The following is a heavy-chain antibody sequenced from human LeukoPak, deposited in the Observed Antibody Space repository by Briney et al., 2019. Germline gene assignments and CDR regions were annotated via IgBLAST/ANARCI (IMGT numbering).Heavy chain of an antibody. J-gene: IGHJ5*02. Sequence: GGSLRLSCAASGFTFSSYAMHWVRKAQGKGLEWVAVISYDGSNKYYADSVKGRFTISRDNSTNTLYLQMNSLRAEDTAVYYCARDFRDQLGHNWFDPWGQGTLVTVSS. V-gene: IGHV3-30-3*01. D-gene: IGHD6-13*01. CDR2: ISYDGSNK. CDR1: GFTFSSYA. CDR3: ARDFRDQLGHNWFDP.